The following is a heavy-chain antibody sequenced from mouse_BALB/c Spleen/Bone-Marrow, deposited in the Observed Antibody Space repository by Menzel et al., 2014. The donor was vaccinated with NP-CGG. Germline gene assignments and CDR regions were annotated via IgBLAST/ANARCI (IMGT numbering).Heavy chain of an antibody. CDR3: AKSGYGSFDY. J-gene: IGHJ2*01. CDR1: GYAFSSYW. Sequence: QVQLQQSGAELVRPGSSVKISCKASGYAFSSYWVNWVRQRPGQGLEWIGQIYPGDGDTNYNGKFKDKATLTADKSTSTAYMQLSSLTSEASAVYFCAKSGYGSFDYLGQGTTLTVSS. CDR2: IYPGDGDT. D-gene: IGHD1-1*01. V-gene: IGHV1-80*01.